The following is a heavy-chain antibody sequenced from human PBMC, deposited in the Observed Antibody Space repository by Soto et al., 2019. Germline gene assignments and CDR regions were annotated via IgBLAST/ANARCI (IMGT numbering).Heavy chain of an antibody. CDR1: GFTFSSYG. CDR3: ANPLAWTYYYDSSGYYTFDY. CDR2: ISYDGSNK. J-gene: IGHJ4*02. D-gene: IGHD3-22*01. Sequence: SLRLSCAASGFTFSSYGMHWVRQAPGKGLEWVAVISYDGSNKYYADSVKGRFTISRDNSKNTLYLQMNSLRAEDTAVYYCANPLAWTYYYDSSGYYTFDYWGQGTLVTVSS. V-gene: IGHV3-30*18.